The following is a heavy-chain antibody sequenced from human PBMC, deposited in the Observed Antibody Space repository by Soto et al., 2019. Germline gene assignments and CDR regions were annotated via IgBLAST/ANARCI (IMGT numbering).Heavy chain of an antibody. D-gene: IGHD6-13*01. CDR1: GYTFSNYY. Sequence: ASVKVSCKASGYTFSNYYMHWVRQAPGQGHEWMGIINPSGGSTTYAQKFQGRFTLSRENAKNSLYLQMNSLRAGDTAVYYCTRGADGFDYWGQGTLVTVSS. CDR3: TRGADGFDY. CDR2: INPSGGST. J-gene: IGHJ4*02. V-gene: IGHV1-46*01.